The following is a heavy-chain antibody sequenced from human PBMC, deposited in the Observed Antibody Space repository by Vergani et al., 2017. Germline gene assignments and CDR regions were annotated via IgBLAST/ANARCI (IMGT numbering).Heavy chain of an antibody. J-gene: IGHJ4*02. Sequence: QVQLQQWGAGLLKPSETLSLTCAVYGGSFSGYYWRWIRQPPGKGLEWIGEINHSGSTNYNPSLKSRVTISVDTSKNQFSLKLSSVTAADTAVYYCASSSYYYGSGSYYNRNRSPYYFDYWGQGTLVTVSS. D-gene: IGHD3-10*01. V-gene: IGHV4-34*01. CDR2: INHSGST. CDR1: GGSFSGYY. CDR3: ASSSYYYGSGSYYNRNRSPYYFDY.